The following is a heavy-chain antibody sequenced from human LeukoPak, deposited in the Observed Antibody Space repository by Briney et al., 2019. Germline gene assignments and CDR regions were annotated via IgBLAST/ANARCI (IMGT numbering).Heavy chain of an antibody. D-gene: IGHD4-23*01. CDR2: ISYDGSNK. J-gene: IGHJ3*02. CDR3: ASEDYSGNLNAFEI. CDR1: GFTFSSYA. Sequence: GRSLRLSCAASGFTFSSYAMNWVRKAPGKGLEWVAVISYDGSNKYYADSVKGRFTISRDNSKNTLYLQMNSLSTEDTAVYYCASEDYSGNLNAFEIWGQGTMVVVSS. V-gene: IGHV3-30-3*01.